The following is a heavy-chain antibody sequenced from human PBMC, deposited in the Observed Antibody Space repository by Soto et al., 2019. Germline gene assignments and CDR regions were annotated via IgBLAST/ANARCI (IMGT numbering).Heavy chain of an antibody. CDR2: IYYGGGT. Sequence: SETLSLTCTVSGGSISSYYWSWIRQPPGKGLEWIGYIYYGGGTNYNPSLKSRVTISVDMSQNQFSLKLSSVTAADTAVYYCERDQCLGASCWFDYWGQGTQVTVSS. CDR1: GGSISSYY. J-gene: IGHJ4*02. D-gene: IGHD2-15*01. V-gene: IGHV4-59*01. CDR3: ERDQCLGASCWFDY.